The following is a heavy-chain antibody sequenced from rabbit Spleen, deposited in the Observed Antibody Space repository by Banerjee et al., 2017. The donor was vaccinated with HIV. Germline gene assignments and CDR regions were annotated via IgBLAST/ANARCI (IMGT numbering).Heavy chain of an antibody. CDR1: GLSFSSSSY. CDR2: IDICSTGFT. V-gene: IGHV1S40*01. D-gene: IGHD1-1*01. CDR3: ARDTSSSFSSYGMDL. J-gene: IGHJ6*01. Sequence: QSLEETGGALVKPGASLTLTCTASGLSFSSSSYMCWVRQGPGKGLEWIACIDICSTGFTYFATWAKGRFTCSKTSSTTVTLQMTRLTAADTATYFCARDTSSSFSSYGMDLWGQGTLVTVS.